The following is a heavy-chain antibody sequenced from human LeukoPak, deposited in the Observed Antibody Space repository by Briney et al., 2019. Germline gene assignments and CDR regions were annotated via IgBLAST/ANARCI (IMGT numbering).Heavy chain of an antibody. CDR2: ISDSGGST. V-gene: IGHV3-23*01. CDR1: GFTFSSYA. Sequence: PGGSLRLSCAASGFTFSSYAMSCVRQASGKGLEWVSTISDSGGSTLYADSVKGRFTISRDNSKNTLYLQMNSLRAEDTAVYYCARVISTSSGWYRYFDYWGQGTLVTVSS. J-gene: IGHJ4*02. D-gene: IGHD6-19*01. CDR3: ARVISTSSGWYRYFDY.